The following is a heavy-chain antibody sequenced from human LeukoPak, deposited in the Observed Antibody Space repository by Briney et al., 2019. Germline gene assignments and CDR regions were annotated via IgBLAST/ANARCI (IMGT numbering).Heavy chain of an antibody. CDR3: AKGMLYCSSTSCYGHTYGMDV. J-gene: IGHJ6*02. V-gene: IGHV3-30*18. Sequence: GRSLRLSCAASGFTFSSYGMHWVRQAPGKGLEWVAVISYDGSNKYYADSVKGRFTISRDNSKNTLYLQMNSLRAEDTAVYYCAKGMLYCSSTSCYGHTYGMDVWGQGTTVTVSS. CDR2: ISYDGSNK. D-gene: IGHD2-2*01. CDR1: GFTFSSYG.